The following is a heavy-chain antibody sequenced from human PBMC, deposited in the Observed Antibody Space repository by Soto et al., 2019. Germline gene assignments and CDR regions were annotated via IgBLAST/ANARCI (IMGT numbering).Heavy chain of an antibody. Sequence: SETLSLTCTVSGASISGFYWSWIRKSAGKGLGWCGRIYATGTTDYSPSLKSRVMKSVDTSKKQFSLKLRSVTAADTAVYYCVRDGTKTLRDWFDPWGQGISVTVSS. J-gene: IGHJ5*02. D-gene: IGHD1-1*01. CDR3: VRDGTKTLRDWFDP. CDR2: IYATGTT. V-gene: IGHV4-4*07. CDR1: GASISGFY.